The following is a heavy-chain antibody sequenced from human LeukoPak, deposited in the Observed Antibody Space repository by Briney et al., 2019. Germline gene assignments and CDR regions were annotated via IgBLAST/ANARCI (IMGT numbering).Heavy chain of an antibody. CDR1: GYSISSGYY. CDR2: IYNSGST. V-gene: IGHV4-38-2*01. Sequence: SETLSLTCAVSGYSISSGYYWGWIRQPPGKGLEWIGSIYNSGSTHYNPSLKSRVTISVDTSMNQFSLKLSSVTAADTAVYYCARNSSGIHFDYWGRGTLVTVSS. CDR3: ARNSSGIHFDY. J-gene: IGHJ4*02. D-gene: IGHD3-22*01.